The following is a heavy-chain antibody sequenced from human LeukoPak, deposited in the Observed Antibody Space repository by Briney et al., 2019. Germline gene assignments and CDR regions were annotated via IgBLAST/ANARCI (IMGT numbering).Heavy chain of an antibody. CDR1: GGSISSGGYY. J-gene: IGHJ4*02. V-gene: IGHV4-30-2*01. D-gene: IGHD2-2*02. Sequence: SETLSLTRTVSGGSISSGGYYWSWIRQPPGKGLEWIGYIYHSGSTYYNPSLKSRVTISVDRSKNQFSLKLSSVTAADTAVYYCAREATGYCSSTSCYRDFDYWGQGTLVTVSS. CDR2: IYHSGST. CDR3: AREATGYCSSTSCYRDFDY.